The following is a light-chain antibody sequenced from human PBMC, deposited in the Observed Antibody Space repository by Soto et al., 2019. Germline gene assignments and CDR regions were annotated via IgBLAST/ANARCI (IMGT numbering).Light chain of an antibody. CDR3: QQLNSYPIT. Sequence: IQLTQSPSSLSASVGDRVTITCRASQGIRSSLAWYQQKPGKAPKLLIHAASTLQSGVPSRFSGSGSGTDFTLTISSLQPEDFAAYYCQQLNSYPITFGQGTRLEIK. CDR2: AAS. CDR1: QGIRSS. V-gene: IGKV1-9*01. J-gene: IGKJ5*01.